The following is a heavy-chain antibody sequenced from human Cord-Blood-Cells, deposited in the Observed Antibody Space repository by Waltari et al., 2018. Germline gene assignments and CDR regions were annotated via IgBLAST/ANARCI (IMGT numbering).Heavy chain of an antibody. V-gene: IGHV1-24*01. CDR2: FDPEDGET. CDR3: ATEAPDSSGYYYWFDP. D-gene: IGHD3-22*01. J-gene: IGHJ5*02. CDR1: GYTLTELS. Sequence: QVQLVQSGAEVTTPGASVKVSCTVSGYTLTELSLHRVRQAPGKGLEWMGGFDPEDGETIYAQKFQGRVTMTEDTSTDTAYMELSSLRSEDTAVYYCATEAPDSSGYYYWFDPWGQGTLVTVSS.